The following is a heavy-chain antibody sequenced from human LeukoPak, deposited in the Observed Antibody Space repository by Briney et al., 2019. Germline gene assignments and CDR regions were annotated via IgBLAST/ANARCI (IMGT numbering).Heavy chain of an antibody. J-gene: IGHJ4*02. CDR3: ARDLYFGGFLDH. CDR2: ISGWSSTI. CDR1: GFTFSSYS. V-gene: IGHV3-48*01. D-gene: IGHD4-23*01. Sequence: PGGSLRLSCAASGFTFSSYSMNWVRQAPGKGLEWVSYISGWSSTIYYADSVKSRFTISRDNAKNSLYLQMNGLRAEDTAVYYCARDLYFGGFLDHWGQGALVTVSS.